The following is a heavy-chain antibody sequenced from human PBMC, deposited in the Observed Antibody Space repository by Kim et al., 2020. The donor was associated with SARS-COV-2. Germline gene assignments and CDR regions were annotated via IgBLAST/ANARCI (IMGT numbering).Heavy chain of an antibody. V-gene: IGHV1-18*01. CDR1: GYTFTNFA. Sequence: ASVKVSCKASGYTFTNFAVSWVRQAPGQGLEWMGWISANNGDTNFAQKFQGRVTLTTETSTTTAFMELRSLRSEDTAIYYCATELVPGITSWFEPWG. D-gene: IGHD3-3*02. CDR2: ISANNGDT. CDR3: ATELVPGITSWFEP. J-gene: IGHJ5*02.